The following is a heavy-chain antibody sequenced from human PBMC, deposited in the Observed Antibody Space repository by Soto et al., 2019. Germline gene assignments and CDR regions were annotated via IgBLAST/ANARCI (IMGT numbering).Heavy chain of an antibody. J-gene: IGHJ4*02. D-gene: IGHD3-9*01. Sequence: PGGSLRLSCAASGFTFSSYSMNWVRQAPGKGLEWVSYISSSSSTIYYADSVKGRFTISRDNAKNSLYLQMNSLRAEDTAVYYCARDNVRYYDILTGYSYYFDYWGQGTLVTVSS. CDR1: GFTFSSYS. CDR3: ARDNVRYYDILTGYSYYFDY. CDR2: ISSSSSTI. V-gene: IGHV3-48*01.